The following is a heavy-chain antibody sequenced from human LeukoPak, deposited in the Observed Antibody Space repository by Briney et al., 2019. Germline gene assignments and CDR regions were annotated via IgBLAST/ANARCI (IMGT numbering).Heavy chain of an antibody. Sequence: ASMKVSCKASGYTFTSYGISWVRQAPGQGLEWMGWISAYNGNTNYAQKLQGRVTMTTDTSTSTAYMELRSLRSDDTAVYYCARDGWSSYSSGWYDSAWGQGTLVTVSS. CDR3: ARDGWSSYSSGWYDSA. J-gene: IGHJ4*02. CDR1: GYTFTSYG. D-gene: IGHD6-19*01. V-gene: IGHV1-18*01. CDR2: ISAYNGNT.